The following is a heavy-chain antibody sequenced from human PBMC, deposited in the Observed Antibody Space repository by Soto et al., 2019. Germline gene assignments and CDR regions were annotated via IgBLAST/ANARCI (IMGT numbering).Heavy chain of an antibody. D-gene: IGHD3-10*01. Sequence: QVQLQESGPGLVKPSETLSLTCTVSDDSSSSYKWSWIRQPPGRRLEWIGYIDSSGGTSYNPSLQSRVTVSVATSTKQFSLTLSSVTAADTAVYYCVRQGFGRLHGLVDVWGQGTTVTVSS. CDR2: IDSSGGT. CDR1: DDSSSSYK. J-gene: IGHJ6*02. CDR3: VRQGFGRLHGLVDV. V-gene: IGHV4-59*08.